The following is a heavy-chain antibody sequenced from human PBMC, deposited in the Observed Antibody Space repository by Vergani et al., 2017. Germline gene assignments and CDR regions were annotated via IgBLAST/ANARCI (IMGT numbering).Heavy chain of an antibody. CDR1: GFTVSSNY. CDR2: ISSSGSTI. CDR3: ARTQYDFWSGYYGYFDY. Sequence: VQLVESGGGLIQPGGSLRLSCAASGFTVSSNYMSWIRQAPGKGLEWVSYISSSGSTIYYADSVKGRFTISRDNAKHSLYLQMNSLRAEDTAVYYCARTQYDFWSGYYGYFDYWGQGTLVTVSS. D-gene: IGHD3-3*01. J-gene: IGHJ4*02. V-gene: IGHV3-11*01.